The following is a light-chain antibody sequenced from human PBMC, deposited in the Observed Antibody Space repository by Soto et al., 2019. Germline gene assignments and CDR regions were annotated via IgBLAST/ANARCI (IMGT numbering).Light chain of an antibody. CDR3: QQYGSSPLWT. CDR1: QSVSTN. Sequence: TQSPATVSVSPGERATLPCRASQSVSTNLVWYQQKPGQAPRLLIYGASSRATGIPDRFSGSGSGTDFTLTISRLEPEDFAVYYCQQYGSSPLWTFGQGTKVDIK. CDR2: GAS. J-gene: IGKJ1*01. V-gene: IGKV3-20*01.